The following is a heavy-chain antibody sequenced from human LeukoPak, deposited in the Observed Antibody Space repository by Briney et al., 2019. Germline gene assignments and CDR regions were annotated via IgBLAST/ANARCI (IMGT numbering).Heavy chain of an antibody. Sequence: GGSLRLSCAASGFAFSSYAMSWVRQAPGKGLEWVSTFSGTSTNSYADAVKGRVTISRDNSKNTLYLQMNSLRAEDTAVYYCAKLKQWQPQRYFFEYWGQGALVTVAS. CDR2: FSGTSTN. CDR3: AKLKQWQPQRYFFEY. J-gene: IGHJ4*02. V-gene: IGHV3-23*01. D-gene: IGHD6-19*01. CDR1: GFAFSSYA.